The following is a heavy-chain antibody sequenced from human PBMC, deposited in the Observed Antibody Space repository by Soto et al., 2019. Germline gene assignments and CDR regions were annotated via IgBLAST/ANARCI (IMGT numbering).Heavy chain of an antibody. V-gene: IGHV3-30-3*01. D-gene: IGHD3-9*01. CDR1: GFTVSSYA. CDR3: ARDRAYYDILTGPGPRYYGMDV. CDR2: ISYDGSNK. Sequence: LIPSYAASGFTVSSYASHWVRQARVASLDGVAVISYDGSNKYYADSVKGRFTISRDNSKNTLYLQMNSLRAEDTAVYYCARDRAYYDILTGPGPRYYGMDVWGQGTTVTVSS. J-gene: IGHJ6*02.